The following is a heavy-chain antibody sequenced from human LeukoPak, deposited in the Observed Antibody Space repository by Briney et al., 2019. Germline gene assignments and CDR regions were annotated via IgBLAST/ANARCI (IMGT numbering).Heavy chain of an antibody. V-gene: IGHV3-23*01. CDR1: GFTFSSYA. CDR2: ISGSGGST. Sequence: GGSLRLSCAASGFTFSSYAMSWVHQAPGKGLEWVSAISGSGGSTHYADSVKGRFTISRDNSKNTLYLQMNSLRAEDTAVYYCAKDPARNSLAGFDIWGQGTMVTVSS. D-gene: IGHD4-23*01. J-gene: IGHJ3*02. CDR3: AKDPARNSLAGFDI.